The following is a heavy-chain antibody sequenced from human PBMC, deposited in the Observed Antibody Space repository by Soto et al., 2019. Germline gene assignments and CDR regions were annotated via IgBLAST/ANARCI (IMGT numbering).Heavy chain of an antibody. J-gene: IGHJ4*02. CDR2: IYHSGST. V-gene: IGHV4-38-2*01. Sequence: SETLSLTCAVSGYSISSGYYWGWIRQPPGKGLEWIGSIYHSGSTYYNPSLKSRVTISADTTKNQVSLRLTSVTAADTAVYYWARVRERLQYFDWFYHFDSWGQGTLVTVSS. D-gene: IGHD3-9*01. CDR1: GYSISSGYY. CDR3: ARVRERLQYFDWFYHFDS.